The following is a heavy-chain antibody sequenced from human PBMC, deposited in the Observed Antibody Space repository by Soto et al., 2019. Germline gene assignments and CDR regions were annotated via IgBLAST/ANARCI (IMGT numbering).Heavy chain of an antibody. Sequence: SETLSLTCSVYGGSFSGYYWTWIRQPPGKGLEWIGEINHSGSTSYNPSLKSRVTILVDTSKNQFSLKVSSVTAADTAVYYCARGGYSSTPSIPRVYYYYGMDVWGQGTTVTVSS. CDR2: INHSGST. D-gene: IGHD6-13*01. CDR3: ARGGYSSTPSIPRVYYYYGMDV. CDR1: GGSFSGYY. J-gene: IGHJ6*02. V-gene: IGHV4-34*01.